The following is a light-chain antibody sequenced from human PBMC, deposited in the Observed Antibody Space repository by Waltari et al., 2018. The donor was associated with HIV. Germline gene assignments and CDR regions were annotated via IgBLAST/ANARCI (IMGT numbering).Light chain of an antibody. CDR3: STWDNSLSGWV. Sequence: QSALTQEASVSGTVGQTVTLSCSGNSNNIGIYTVAWYQQISHGTPKTVMFGNSPPSGIPARLSASQSGTSASLTISGLQPEDEAHYYCSTWDNSLSGWVLGGGTTLTVL. V-gene: IGLV1-44*01. CDR2: GNS. J-gene: IGLJ3*02. CDR1: SNNIGIYT.